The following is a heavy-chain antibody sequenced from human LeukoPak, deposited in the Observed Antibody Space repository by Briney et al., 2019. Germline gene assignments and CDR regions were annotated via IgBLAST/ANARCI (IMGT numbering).Heavy chain of an antibody. CDR1: GFTFSSYA. CDR2: ISGSGGST. J-gene: IGHJ4*02. D-gene: IGHD3-22*01. V-gene: IGHV3-23*01. CDR3: AKHRSGYYYDVSYFDY. Sequence: GGSLRLSCAASGFTFSSYAMSWVHQAPGKGLEWVSAISGSGGSTYYADSVKGRFTISRDNSKNTLYLQMNSLRAEDTAVYYCAKHRSGYYYDVSYFDYWGQGTLVTVSS.